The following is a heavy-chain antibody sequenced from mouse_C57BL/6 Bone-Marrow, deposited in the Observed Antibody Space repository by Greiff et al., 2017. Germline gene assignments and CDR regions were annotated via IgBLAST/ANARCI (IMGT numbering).Heavy chain of an antibody. J-gene: IGHJ1*03. D-gene: IGHD2-2*01. CDR1: GYTFTSYD. Sequence: QVQLQQSGPELVKPGASVKLSCKASGYTFTSYDINWVKQRPGQGLEWIGWIYPSDGSTKYNEKFKSKATLTVDTSSSTAYMQLSSLTSEDSAVYYCAREVLWLRLLRYFDVWGTGTTVTVSS. CDR3: AREVLWLRLLRYFDV. CDR2: IYPSDGST. V-gene: IGHV1-85*01.